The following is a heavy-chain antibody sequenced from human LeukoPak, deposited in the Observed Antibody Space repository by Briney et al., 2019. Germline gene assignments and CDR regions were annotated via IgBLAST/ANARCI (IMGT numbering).Heavy chain of an antibody. CDR1: GFTFSSHG. D-gene: IGHD3-10*01. CDR2: ISGSGDNT. J-gene: IGHJ4*02. CDR3: AKVTYGSGTYGAFDY. Sequence: PGGSLRLSCAASGFTFSSHGMSWVRQAPGKGLEWVSTISGSGDNTYYADSVKGRFTSSRDKSKNTLYLQMNSLRAEDTAVYYCAKVTYGSGTYGAFDYWGQGTLVTVPS. V-gene: IGHV3-23*01.